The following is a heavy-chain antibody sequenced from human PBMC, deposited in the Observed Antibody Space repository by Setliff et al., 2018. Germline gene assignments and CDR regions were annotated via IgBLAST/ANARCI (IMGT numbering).Heavy chain of an antibody. V-gene: IGHV3-48*03. Sequence: GESLKISCAASQFTFDDYGMAWVRQAPGKGLEWVSYISSSGSTIYYVDSVKGRFTISRDNAKNSLYLQMNSLRAEDTAVYYCARYSSGWFFDYWGQGTPVTVSS. J-gene: IGHJ4*02. CDR2: ISSSGSTI. CDR1: QFTFDDYG. CDR3: ARYSSGWFFDY. D-gene: IGHD6-19*01.